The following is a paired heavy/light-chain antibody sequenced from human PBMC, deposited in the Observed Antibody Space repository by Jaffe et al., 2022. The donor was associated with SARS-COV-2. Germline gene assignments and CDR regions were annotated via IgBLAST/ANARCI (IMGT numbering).Heavy chain of an antibody. Sequence: QVQLVQSGAEVKKPGASVKVSCKASGYTFTSYAIHWVRQAPGQRLEWMGWINAGNGNTKYSQKFQGRVTITRDTSATTAYMELSTLRSEDTAMYYCTRDYGHDNSQQLFHFDPWGQGTLVTVSS. J-gene: IGHJ5*02. CDR3: TRDYGHDNSQQLFHFDP. D-gene: IGHD6-13*01. CDR2: INAGNGNT. CDR1: GYTFTSYA. V-gene: IGHV1-3*01.
Light chain of an antibody. V-gene: IGLV1-40*01. Sequence: QSVLTQPPSVSGAPGQRVTISCTGSSSNIGAGYDVHWYQQIPGTAPKLLIYANSNRPSGVPDRFSGSKSGTSASLAISGLQAEDEADYYCQSYDSSLSGFFVFGTGTKVTVL. J-gene: IGLJ1*01. CDR1: SSNIGAGYD. CDR2: ANS. CDR3: QSYDSSLSGFFV.